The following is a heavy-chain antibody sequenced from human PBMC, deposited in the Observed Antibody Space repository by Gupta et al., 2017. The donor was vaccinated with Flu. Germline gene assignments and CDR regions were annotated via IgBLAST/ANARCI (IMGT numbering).Heavy chain of an antibody. V-gene: IGHV3-33*01. Sequence: QVQLVESGGGVVQPGRSLRLSCAASGFTFSSYGMHWVRQAPGKGLEWVAVIWYDGSNKYYADSVKGRFTISRDNSKNTLYLQMNSLRAEDTAVYYCARDYAIELTNAFDIWGQGTMVTVSS. D-gene: IGHD2-8*01. CDR1: GFTFSSYG. J-gene: IGHJ3*02. CDR2: IWYDGSNK. CDR3: ARDYAIELTNAFDI.